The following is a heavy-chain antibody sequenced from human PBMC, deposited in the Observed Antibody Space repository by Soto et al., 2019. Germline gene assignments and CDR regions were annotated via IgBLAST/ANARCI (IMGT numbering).Heavy chain of an antibody. CDR1: GYTFTSYA. D-gene: IGHD6-13*01. CDR2: INAGNGNT. J-gene: IGHJ1*01. V-gene: IGHV1-3*01. CDR3: ARDLGSSWYPEYFKH. Sequence: ASVKVSCKASGYTFTSYAMHWVRQAPGQRLEWMGWINAGNGNTKYSQKFQGRVTITRDTSASTAYMELSSLRSEDTAVYYCARDLGSSWYPEYFKHWGQGTLVTVSS.